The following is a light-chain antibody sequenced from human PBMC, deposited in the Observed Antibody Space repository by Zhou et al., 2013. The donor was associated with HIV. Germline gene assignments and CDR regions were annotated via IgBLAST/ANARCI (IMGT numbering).Light chain of an antibody. CDR3: QQSFSPSKT. Sequence: DIQMTQSPSSLSASVGDRVTITCRASQGISNSLAWYQQKPGKAPNLLIYKASTLESGVPSRFSGSGSGTEFTLTISSLQPDDFATYYCQQSFSPSKTFGQGTKVEI. CDR2: KAS. CDR1: QGISNS. V-gene: IGKV1-5*03. J-gene: IGKJ1*01.